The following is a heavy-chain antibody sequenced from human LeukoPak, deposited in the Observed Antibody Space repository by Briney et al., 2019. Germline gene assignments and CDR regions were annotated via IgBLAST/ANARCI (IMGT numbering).Heavy chain of an antibody. CDR2: IYWNDDK. D-gene: IGHD3-9*01. V-gene: IGHV2-5*01. CDR3: AHENYDILTGYHYFDY. CDR1: GLSLGSSGVR. Sequence: SLPRLVNSTQTLTLTCTVSGLSLGSSGVRVRSFRQPPGMALVVLALIYWNDDKRYSPSLKSRLTITKDTSKNQVVLTMTNMDPVDTATYYCAHENYDILTGYHYFDYWGQGTLVTVSS. J-gene: IGHJ4*02.